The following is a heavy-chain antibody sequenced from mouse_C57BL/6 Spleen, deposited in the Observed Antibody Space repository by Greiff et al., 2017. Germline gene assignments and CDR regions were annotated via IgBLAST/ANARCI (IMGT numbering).Heavy chain of an antibody. J-gene: IGHJ4*01. CDR1: GYNFTSYW. Sequence: QVQLQQPGAELVKPGASVKMSCKASGYNFTSYWITWVKQRPGQGLEWIGDIYPGSGSTNYNEKFKSKATLTVDPSSSKAYMQLSSLTSADSAVYDCARGMIRYDMECWGKGTSVTVAS. CDR3: ARGMIRYDMEC. V-gene: IGHV1-55*01. CDR2: IYPGSGST. D-gene: IGHD2-4*01.